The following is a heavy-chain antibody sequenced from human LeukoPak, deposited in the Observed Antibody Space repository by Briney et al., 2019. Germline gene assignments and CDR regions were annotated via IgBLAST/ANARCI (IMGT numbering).Heavy chain of an antibody. CDR1: GGSISSGSYY. Sequence: TSETLSLTCTVSGGSISSGSYYWSWIRQPAGKGLEWIGRIYTSGSTNYNPSLKSRVTISVDTSKNQFSLKLSSVTAADTAVYYCARVGSSSWSNTYFDYWGQGTLVTVSS. CDR2: IYTSGST. D-gene: IGHD6-13*01. J-gene: IGHJ4*02. CDR3: ARVGSSSWSNTYFDY. V-gene: IGHV4-61*02.